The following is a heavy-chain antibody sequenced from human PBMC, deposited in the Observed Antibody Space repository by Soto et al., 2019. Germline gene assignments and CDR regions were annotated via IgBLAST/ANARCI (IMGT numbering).Heavy chain of an antibody. D-gene: IGHD5-18*01. CDR3: ARSGYSYGPNPLLY. CDR1: GGSISRGGYY. Sequence: SQILSLKCSVPGGSISRGGYYWSWIRQHPGKGLEWIGYIYYSGSTYYNPSLKSRVTISVDTSKNQFSLKLSSVTAADTAVYYCARSGYSYGPNPLLYWGQGTLVTVSS. CDR2: IYYSGST. V-gene: IGHV4-31*03. J-gene: IGHJ4*02.